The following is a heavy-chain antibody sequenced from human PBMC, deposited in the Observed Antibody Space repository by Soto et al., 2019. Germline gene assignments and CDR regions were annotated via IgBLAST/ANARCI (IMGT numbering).Heavy chain of an antibody. Sequence: SETLSLTCTVSSDFISTSTWWSWVRQPPGRGLEWIGEIYHSGSTNYNPSLKSRVTISVDKTKNQFSLNLTSVTAADTAVYYCASSPGSLAGDYWGQGTLVTAPQ. V-gene: IGHV4-4*02. CDR3: ASSPGSLAGDY. D-gene: IGHD2-15*01. J-gene: IGHJ4*02. CDR2: IYHSGST. CDR1: SDFISTSTW.